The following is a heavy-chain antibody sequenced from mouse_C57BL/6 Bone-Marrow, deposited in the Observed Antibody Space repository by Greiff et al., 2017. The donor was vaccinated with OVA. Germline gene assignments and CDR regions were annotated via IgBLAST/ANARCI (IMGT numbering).Heavy chain of an antibody. CDR3: TPIYYDYPWFAY. J-gene: IGHJ3*01. V-gene: IGHV14-4*01. Sequence: DVQLQESGAELVRPGASVKLSCTASGFNIKDDYMHWVKQRPEQGLEWIGWIDPENGDTEYASKFQGKATITADTSSNTAYLQLSSLTSEDTAVYYCTPIYYDYPWFAYWGQGTLVTVSA. CDR1: GFNIKDDY. D-gene: IGHD2-4*01. CDR2: IDPENGDT.